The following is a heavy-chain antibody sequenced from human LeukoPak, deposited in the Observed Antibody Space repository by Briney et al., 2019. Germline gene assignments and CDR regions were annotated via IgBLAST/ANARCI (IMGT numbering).Heavy chain of an antibody. J-gene: IGHJ6*03. CDR2: ISSSSSYI. V-gene: IGHV3-21*01. CDR3: ARARGDSKEDYYYYMDV. Sequence: GRSLRLSCAASGFTFSSYWMSWVRQAPGKGLEWVSSISSSSSYIYYADSVKGRFTISRDNAKNSLYLQMNSLRAEDTAVYYCARARGDSKEDYYYYMDVWGKGTTVTVSS. D-gene: IGHD4-11*01. CDR1: GFTFSSYW.